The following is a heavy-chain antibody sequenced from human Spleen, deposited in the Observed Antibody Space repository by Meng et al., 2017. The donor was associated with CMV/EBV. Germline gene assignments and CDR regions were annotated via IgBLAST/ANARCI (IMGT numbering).Heavy chain of an antibody. CDR3: AKDYFAFWSGYPNYAMDV. J-gene: IGHJ6*02. D-gene: IGHD3-3*01. V-gene: IGHV3-30*02. Sequence: GESLKISCAASGFTFSSYGMHWVRQAPGKGLEWVAFIRYDGSNKYYADSVKGRFTISRDNSKNTLYLQMNSLRAADTAVYYCAKDYFAFWSGYPNYAMDVWGQGTTVTVSS. CDR1: GFTFSSYG. CDR2: IRYDGSNK.